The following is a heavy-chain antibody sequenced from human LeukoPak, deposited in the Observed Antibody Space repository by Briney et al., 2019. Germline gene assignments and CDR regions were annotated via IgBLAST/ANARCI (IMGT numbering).Heavy chain of an antibody. CDR3: AGDPSRSSRGDY. J-gene: IGHJ4*02. CDR2: IIPIFGTA. V-gene: IGHV1-69*01. D-gene: IGHD6-6*01. Sequence: VASVKVSCKASGGTFSSYAISWVRQAPGQGLEWMGGIIPIFGTANYAQKFQGRVTITADESTSTAYMELSSLRSEDTAVYYCAGDPSRSSRGDYWGQGTLVTVSS. CDR1: GGTFSSYA.